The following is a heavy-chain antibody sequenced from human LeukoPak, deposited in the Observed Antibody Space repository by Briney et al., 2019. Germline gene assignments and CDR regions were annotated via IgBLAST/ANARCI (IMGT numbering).Heavy chain of an antibody. CDR2: INHSGST. CDR1: GGSFSGYY. CDR3: ARGLAYYYGSGSLKFRWFDP. J-gene: IGHJ5*02. V-gene: IGHV4-34*01. Sequence: SETLSLTCAVYGGSFSGYYWSWIRQPPGKGLEWIGEINHSGSTNYNPSLESRATISVHHSKNPLSLKLSSVTAADTAVYYCARGLAYYYGSGSLKFRWFDPWGQGTLVTVSS. D-gene: IGHD3-10*01.